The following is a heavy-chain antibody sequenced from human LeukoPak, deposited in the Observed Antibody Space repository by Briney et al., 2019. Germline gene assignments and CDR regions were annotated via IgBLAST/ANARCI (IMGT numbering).Heavy chain of an antibody. D-gene: IGHD5-18*01. J-gene: IGHJ6*02. V-gene: IGHV3-49*04. Sequence: GGSLRLSGTVSGFTFGDHAMSWVRQAPGNGLEGVVFIRSKTYGGTTEYAASVKGRFIISRDDSTSIAYLQMNSLKTEDTAVYYCTRGPIQLWLYHGMDVWGQGTTVTVSS. CDR2: IRSKTYGGTT. CDR1: GFTFGDHA. CDR3: TRGPIQLWLYHGMDV.